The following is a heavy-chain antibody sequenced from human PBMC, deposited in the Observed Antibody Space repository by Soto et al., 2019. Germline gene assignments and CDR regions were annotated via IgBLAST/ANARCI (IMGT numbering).Heavy chain of an antibody. CDR1: GGSISSGGYY. D-gene: IGHD3-22*01. V-gene: IGHV4-31*03. Sequence: PSETLSLTCTVSGGSISSGGYYWSWIRQHPGKGLEWIGYIYYSGSTYYNPSLKSRVTISVDTSKNQFSLKLSSATAADTAVYYCARVDWNSGYYLLLFDYWGQGTLVTVSS. CDR3: ARVDWNSGYYLLLFDY. CDR2: IYYSGST. J-gene: IGHJ4*02.